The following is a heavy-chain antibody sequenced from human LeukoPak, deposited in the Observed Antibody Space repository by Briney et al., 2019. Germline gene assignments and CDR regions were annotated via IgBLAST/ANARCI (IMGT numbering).Heavy chain of an antibody. CDR2: LKQDGSKN. Sequence: GGSLRLSCAASGFTFSTYWMSWVRQAPGKGLEWVAHLKQDGSKNYYVDSVKGRFTISRDNAKNSLYLQINSLRAEDTALYYCARDGSTRFPYAFDIWGQGTMVTVSS. CDR1: GFTFSTYW. J-gene: IGHJ3*02. D-gene: IGHD1/OR15-1a*01. V-gene: IGHV3-7*01. CDR3: ARDGSTRFPYAFDI.